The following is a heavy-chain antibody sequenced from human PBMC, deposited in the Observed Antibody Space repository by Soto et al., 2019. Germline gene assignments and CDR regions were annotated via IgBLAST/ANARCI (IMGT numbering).Heavy chain of an antibody. D-gene: IGHD1-26*01. CDR2: IIPILGIA. V-gene: IGHV1-69*08. CDR1: GGTFSSYT. J-gene: IGHJ6*02. Sequence: QVQLVQSGAEVKKPGSSVKVSCKASGGTFSSYTISWVRQAPGQGLEWMGRIIPILGIANYAQKFQGRVTITADKSTSTAYMELRSLRSEDTAVYYCARDIGQWELQIRYGMDVWGQGTTVTVSS. CDR3: ARDIGQWELQIRYGMDV.